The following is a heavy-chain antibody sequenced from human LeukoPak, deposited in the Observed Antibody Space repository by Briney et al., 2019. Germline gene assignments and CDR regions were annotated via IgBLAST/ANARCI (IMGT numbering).Heavy chain of an antibody. CDR1: GGSFSGYY. Sequence: ASETLSLTCAVYGGSFSGYYWSWIRQTPGKGLECIGIISDTETHYYNPSLRSRVTISVDTSKNQLYLKMNSVTAADTAFYYCARHVDSLIRGDSGYFQHWGQGTQVTVSS. CDR3: ARHVDSLIRGDSGYFQH. V-gene: IGHV4-34*01. D-gene: IGHD3-10*01. CDR2: ISDTETH. J-gene: IGHJ1*01.